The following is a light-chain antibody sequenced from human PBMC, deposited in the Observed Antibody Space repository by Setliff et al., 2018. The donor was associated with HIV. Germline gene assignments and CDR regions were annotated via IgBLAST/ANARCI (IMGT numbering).Light chain of an antibody. CDR2: EDS. Sequence: QSVLTQPASVSGSPGQSITISCTGTSSDVGTYNLVSWYQQHPGKAPKLMIYEDSKRPSGVSNRFSGSKSGNTASLKISGLQAEDEADYYCCSYADSTAPVVFGGGTQLTVL. V-gene: IGLV2-23*01. CDR1: SSDVGTYNL. J-gene: IGLJ2*01. CDR3: CSYADSTAPVV.